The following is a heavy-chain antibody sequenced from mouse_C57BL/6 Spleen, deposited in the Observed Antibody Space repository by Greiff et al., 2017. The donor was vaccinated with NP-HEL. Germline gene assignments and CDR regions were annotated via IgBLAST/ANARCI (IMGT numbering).Heavy chain of an antibody. V-gene: IGHV6-3*01. CDR2: IRLKSDNYAT. CDR1: GFTFSNYW. CDR3: TLWGAMDY. D-gene: IGHD1-1*02. Sequence: DVKLVESGGGLVQPGGSMKLSCVASGFTFSNYWMNWVRQSPEKGLEWVAQIRLKSDNYATHYAESVKGRFTISRDDSKSSVYLQMNNLRAEDTGIYYCTLWGAMDYWGQGTSVTVSS. J-gene: IGHJ4*01.